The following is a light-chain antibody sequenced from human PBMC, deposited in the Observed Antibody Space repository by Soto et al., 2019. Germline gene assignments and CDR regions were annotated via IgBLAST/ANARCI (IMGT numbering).Light chain of an antibody. J-gene: IGKJ1*01. Sequence: DIQITESRCPLSGSVRDRGTITCMASQSISSWFAWYQQKPGKAPKLLIYKASTLKSGIPSRFSGSGYGTEFNLTISSLQTDDFATYYCQNYNSYSEAFGQGTKVDIK. CDR1: QSISSW. CDR2: KAS. CDR3: QNYNSYSEA. V-gene: IGKV1-5*03.